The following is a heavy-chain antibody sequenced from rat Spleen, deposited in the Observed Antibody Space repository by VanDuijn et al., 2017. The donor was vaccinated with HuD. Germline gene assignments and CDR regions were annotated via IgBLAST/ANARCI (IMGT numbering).Heavy chain of an antibody. CDR3: TRERNWAFDH. CDR2: ISYDGLVP. CDR1: GFTFSDYY. Sequence: EVQPVESDGGSVQPGRSLKLSCAASGFTFSDYYMAWVRQAPTKGLEWVASISYDGLVPYYRDSVKGRFTISRDNAKNTLYLQINSLRSEDTATYYCTRERNWAFDHWGQGVVVTVSS. J-gene: IGHJ2*01. D-gene: IGHD5-1*01. V-gene: IGHV5-20*01.